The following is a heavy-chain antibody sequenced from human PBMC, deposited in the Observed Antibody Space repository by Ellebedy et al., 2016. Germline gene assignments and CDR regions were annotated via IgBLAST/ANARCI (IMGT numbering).Heavy chain of an antibody. CDR3: ARSLRPGSHFDY. CDR2: ISSSGSTI. CDR1: GFTFSDYY. V-gene: IGHV3-11*01. J-gene: IGHJ4*02. D-gene: IGHD3-3*01. Sequence: GGSLRLXXAASGFTFSDYYMSWIRQAPGKGLEWVSYISSSGSTIYYADSVKGRFTISRDNAKNSLYLQMNSLRAEDTAVYYCARSLRPGSHFDYWGQGTLVTVSS.